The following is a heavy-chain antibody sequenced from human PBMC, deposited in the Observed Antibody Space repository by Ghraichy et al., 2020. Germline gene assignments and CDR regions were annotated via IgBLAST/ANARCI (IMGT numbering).Heavy chain of an antibody. J-gene: IGHJ4*02. V-gene: IGHV3-20*04. CDR2: LNWNGDST. CDR3: AKSRGLSGSDFDS. CDR1: GFIFDDYG. D-gene: IGHD1-26*01. Sequence: GGSLRLSCAASGFIFDDYGMSWVREVPGKGLEWVCGLNWNGDSTGYVDSVKGRFTISRDNAKNSLYVKMDNLRAEDTALYYCAKSRGLSGSDFDSWGQGTQVTVSS.